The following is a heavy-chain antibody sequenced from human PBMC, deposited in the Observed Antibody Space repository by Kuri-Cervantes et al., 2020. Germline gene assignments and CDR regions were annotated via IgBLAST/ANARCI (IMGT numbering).Heavy chain of an antibody. Sequence: GGSLRLSCAASGFTFSSYSMNWVRQAPGKGLEWVSSITSSSSYIYYADSVKGRFTISRDNAKNSLYLQMNSLRAEDTAVYYCARDLRREEGIAARTLSDWGQGTLVTVSS. V-gene: IGHV3-21*01. D-gene: IGHD6-6*01. CDR3: ARDLRREEGIAARTLSD. J-gene: IGHJ4*02. CDR1: GFTFSSYS. CDR2: ITSSSSYI.